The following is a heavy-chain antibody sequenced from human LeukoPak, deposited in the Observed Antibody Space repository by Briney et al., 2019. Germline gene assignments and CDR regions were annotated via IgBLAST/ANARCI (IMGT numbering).Heavy chain of an antibody. D-gene: IGHD3-10*01. CDR3: ARAQLTYGPYYFDY. J-gene: IGHJ4*02. CDR1: GFTFDDYA. V-gene: IGHV3-9*01. CDR2: ISWNSGSI. Sequence: GGSLRLSCAASGFTFDDYAMHWVRQAPGKGLEWVSGISWNSGSIGYADSVKGRFTISRDNAKNSPYLQMNSLRAEDTAVYYCARAQLTYGPYYFDYWGQGTLVTVSS.